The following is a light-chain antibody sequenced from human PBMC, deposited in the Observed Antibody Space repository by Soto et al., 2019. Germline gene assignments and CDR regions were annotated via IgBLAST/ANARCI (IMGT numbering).Light chain of an antibody. J-gene: IGKJ1*01. CDR3: QQYNNWPPWT. CDR1: QSVSSN. V-gene: IGKV3-15*01. Sequence: EIVMTQSPATLSVSPGERATLSCRASQSVSSNLAWYQQKPGQAARLLIYGASTRATGIPARFSGSGSGTEFTLTISSLQSEDFAVYYCQQYNNWPPWTFGQGTKV. CDR2: GAS.